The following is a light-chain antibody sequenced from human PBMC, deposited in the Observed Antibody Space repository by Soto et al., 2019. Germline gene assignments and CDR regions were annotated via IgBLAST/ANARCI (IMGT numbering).Light chain of an antibody. CDR1: SSNIGAGFD. V-gene: IGLV1-40*01. CDR2: SNN. Sequence: QAVVTQPPSVSGAPGQRVTISCTGNSSNIGAGFDVHWYHQLPRTGPKLLIYSNNRRPSGVPDRFSGSKSATSASLAITGLQTEDEAVYFCQSYDSGLSGYVFGGGTQLTVL. J-gene: IGLJ3*02. CDR3: QSYDSGLSGYV.